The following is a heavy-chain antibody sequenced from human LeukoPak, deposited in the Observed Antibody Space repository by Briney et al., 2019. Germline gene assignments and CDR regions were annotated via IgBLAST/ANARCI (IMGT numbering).Heavy chain of an antibody. D-gene: IGHD2-2*02. V-gene: IGHV4-39*02. Sequence: SETLSLTRTVSVGSISSSSYYWGWIRQPPGKGLEWLGSTYHSGSTYYNPSLKSRVTISVDTSKNHFSLKLSSVTAADTAVYYCARAGPYCSSTSCYRFDYYYMDVWGEGTTVTVSS. CDR3: ARAGPYCSSTSCYRFDYYYMDV. J-gene: IGHJ6*03. CDR2: TYHSGST. CDR1: VGSISSSSYY.